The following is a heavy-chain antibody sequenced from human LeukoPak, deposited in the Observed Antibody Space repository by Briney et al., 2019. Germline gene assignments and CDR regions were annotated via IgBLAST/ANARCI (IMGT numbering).Heavy chain of an antibody. J-gene: IGHJ4*02. Sequence: GGSLRLSCAASGFTFSNAWMSWVRQAPGKGLEWVGRIKSKTDGGTTDYAAPVKGRFTISRDDSKNTLYLQMNSLKTEDTAVYYCTTGLRLELQPDYWGQGTLVTVSS. V-gene: IGHV3-15*01. CDR3: TTGLRLELQPDY. CDR2: IKSKTDGGTT. CDR1: GFTFSNAW. D-gene: IGHD1-7*01.